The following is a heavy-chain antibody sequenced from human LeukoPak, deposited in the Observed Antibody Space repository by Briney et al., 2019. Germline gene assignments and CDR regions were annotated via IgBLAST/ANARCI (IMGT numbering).Heavy chain of an antibody. CDR3: AKDCRRYCSSTSVMN. CDR1: GFTFSSYA. V-gene: IGHV3-23*01. CDR2: ISGSGGST. D-gene: IGHD2-2*01. Sequence: GGSLRLSCAASGFTFSSYAMSWVRQAPGKGLEWVSAISGSGGSTYYADSVKGRFTISRDNSKNTLYLQMNSLRAEDTAVYYCAKDCRRYCSSTSVMNWGQGTLVTVSS. J-gene: IGHJ4*02.